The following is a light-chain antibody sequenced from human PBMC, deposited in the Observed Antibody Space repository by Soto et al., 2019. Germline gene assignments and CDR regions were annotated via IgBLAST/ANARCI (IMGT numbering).Light chain of an antibody. V-gene: IGKV3-15*01. CDR2: GAS. CDR3: QQYNNWPPLT. J-gene: IGKJ4*01. CDR1: QSVSNT. Sequence: DIVMTQSPATLSVSPGERATLSCRAGQSVSNTLAWYQQKPGQAPRLLIYGASTRATGIPARFSGSGSGTEFTLTISSLQSEDFAVYYCQQYNNWPPLTFGGGTKVEIK.